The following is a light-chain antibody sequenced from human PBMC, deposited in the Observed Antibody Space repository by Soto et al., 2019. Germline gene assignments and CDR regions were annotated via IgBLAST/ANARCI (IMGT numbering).Light chain of an antibody. CDR2: AAS. V-gene: IGKV1-9*01. Sequence: DIQLTQSPSFLSASVGDRVTITCRASQGISSYLAWYQQKPGKAPKLLIYAASTLQSGVPSRFSSSGSGTEFPRTIIRLQRENFSTYYRQQFNSFGGGTKVQLK. J-gene: IGKJ4*01. CDR3: QQFNS. CDR1: QGISSY.